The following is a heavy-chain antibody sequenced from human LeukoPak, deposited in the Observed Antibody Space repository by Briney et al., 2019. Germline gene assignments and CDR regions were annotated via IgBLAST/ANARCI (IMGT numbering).Heavy chain of an antibody. J-gene: IGHJ4*02. CDR1: GFTFSNYA. CDR2: ISYDGSNK. D-gene: IGHD6-25*01. CDR3: AKEIAAVTYYFDY. V-gene: IGHV3-30*18. Sequence: GGSLRLSCAASGFTFSNYAMSWARQAPGKGLEWVAVISYDGSNKYYADSVKGRFTISRDNSKNTLYLQMNSLRAEDTAVYYCAKEIAAVTYYFDYWGQGTLVTVSS.